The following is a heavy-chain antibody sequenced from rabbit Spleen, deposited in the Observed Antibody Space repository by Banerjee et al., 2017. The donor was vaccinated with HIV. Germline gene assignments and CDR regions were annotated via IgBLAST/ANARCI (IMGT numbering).Heavy chain of an antibody. V-gene: IGHV1S40*01. CDR2: IAGSSSGFT. D-gene: IGHD1-1*01. J-gene: IGHJ6*01. CDR3: ARDTATSFSSYGMDL. Sequence: QSLEESGGDMVKPGASLTLTWTASGFSFSSSDYMCWVRQDPGKGLEWISCIAGSSSGFTYSATWAKGRFTCSKTSSTTVTLQMTSLTVADTATYFCARDTATSFSSYGMDLWGPGTLVTVS. CDR1: GFSFSSSDY.